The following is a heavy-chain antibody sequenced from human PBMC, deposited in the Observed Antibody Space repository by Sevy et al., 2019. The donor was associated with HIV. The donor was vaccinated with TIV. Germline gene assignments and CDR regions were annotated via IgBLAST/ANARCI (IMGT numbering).Heavy chain of an antibody. CDR2: ISYDGSNK. J-gene: IGHJ6*02. CDR3: ARDGIAVAAPYYYYGMDV. CDR1: GFTFSSYA. D-gene: IGHD6-19*01. Sequence: GGSLRLSCAASGFTFSSYAMHWVRQAPGKGLEWVAVISYDGSNKYYADSVKGRFTISRDNSKNTLYLQMNSLRAEDTAVYYCARDGIAVAAPYYYYGMDVWGQGTTVIVSS. V-gene: IGHV3-30-3*01.